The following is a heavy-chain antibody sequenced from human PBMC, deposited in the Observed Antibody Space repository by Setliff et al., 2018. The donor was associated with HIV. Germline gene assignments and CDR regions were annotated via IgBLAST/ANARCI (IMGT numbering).Heavy chain of an antibody. Sequence: PGESLKISCKGSGYSFTSYWIGWVRQVPGKGLEWMGIIYPDDSATRYSPSFQGQVTISADKSINTAYLRWRSLRASDTAIYFCAKHGFERKSPYNWFDSWGQGTLVTVSS. D-gene: IGHD3-16*01. J-gene: IGHJ5*01. CDR2: IYPDDSAT. CDR3: AKHGFERKSPYNWFDS. CDR1: GYSFTSYW. V-gene: IGHV5-51*01.